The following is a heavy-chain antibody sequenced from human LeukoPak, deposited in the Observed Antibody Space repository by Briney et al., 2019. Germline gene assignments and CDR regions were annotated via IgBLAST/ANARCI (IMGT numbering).Heavy chain of an antibody. D-gene: IGHD2/OR15-2a*01. J-gene: IGHJ4*02. V-gene: IGHV5-51*01. CDR1: EYSFTTYW. CDR3: ARQGSGWFYVDY. Sequence: GESLQISCKGSEYSFTTYWIAWVRQMPGKGLEWMGIIYPADSDTRYSPSFQGQVTISADKSISTAYLQWSSLKASDTAMYYCARQGSGWFYVDYWGQGTLVTVSS. CDR2: IYPADSDT.